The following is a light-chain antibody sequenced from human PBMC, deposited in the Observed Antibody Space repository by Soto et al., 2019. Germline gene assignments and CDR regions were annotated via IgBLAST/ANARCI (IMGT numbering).Light chain of an antibody. V-gene: IGLV2-14*03. CDR1: SSDVGGYNY. J-gene: IGLJ2*01. CDR2: DVN. Sequence: QSVLTQPASVSGSPGQSITISCIGTSSDVGGYNYVSWYQHHPGKVPKLMIYDVNNRPSGVSNRFSGSKSGNTASLTISGLQAEDEADYYCSSYTTSTTRVVFGGGTKLTVL. CDR3: SSYTTSTTRVV.